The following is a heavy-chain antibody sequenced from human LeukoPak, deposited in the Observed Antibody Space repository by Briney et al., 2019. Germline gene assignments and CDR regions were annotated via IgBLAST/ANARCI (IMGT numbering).Heavy chain of an antibody. CDR2: ISYDGSNK. Sequence: SGRSLRLSCAASGFTFSSYAMHWVRQAPGKGLEWEAVISYDGSNKYYADSVKGRFTISRVNSKNTLYLQMNSLRAEDTAVYYCARSLYWGQGTLVTVSS. CDR1: GFTFSSYA. V-gene: IGHV3-30-3*01. CDR3: ARSLY. J-gene: IGHJ4*02.